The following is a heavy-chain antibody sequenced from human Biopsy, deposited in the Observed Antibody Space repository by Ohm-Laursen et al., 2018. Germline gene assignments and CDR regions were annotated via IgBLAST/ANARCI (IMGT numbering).Heavy chain of an antibody. CDR1: GYAATEFS. V-gene: IGHV1-24*01. CDR3: AADINVWNVNY. D-gene: IGHD1-1*01. Sequence: GASVKVSCKVSGYAATEFSMHWVRQAPGKGLVWMGGFAPENGKTIYAQKFQGRVTMTEDTSTDTAYMELSSLRSEDTAVYYCAADINVWNVNYWGQGTQVTVSS. CDR2: FAPENGKT. J-gene: IGHJ4*02.